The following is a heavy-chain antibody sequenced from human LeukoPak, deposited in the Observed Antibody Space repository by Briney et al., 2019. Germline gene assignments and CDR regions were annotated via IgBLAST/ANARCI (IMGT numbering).Heavy chain of an antibody. CDR1: GYRFNAYW. CDR2: IYPDDSDT. Sequence: GESLKISCKGSGYRFNAYWIGWVRQLPGKGLEWMGIIYPDDSDTRYSPSFQCQVTISADKSVRTAYLQWSSLKASDTGMYYCARPNITSYYDSRGYDAFDVWGQGTMVTVSS. D-gene: IGHD3-22*01. CDR3: ARPNITSYYDSRGYDAFDV. V-gene: IGHV5-51*01. J-gene: IGHJ3*01.